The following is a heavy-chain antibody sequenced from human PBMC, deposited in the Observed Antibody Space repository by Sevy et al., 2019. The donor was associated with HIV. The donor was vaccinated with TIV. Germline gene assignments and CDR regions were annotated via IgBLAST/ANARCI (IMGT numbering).Heavy chain of an antibody. D-gene: IGHD3-22*01. V-gene: IGHV1-18*01. CDR3: ARDGFTMTVGRFIDAFDI. J-gene: IGHJ3*02. CDR2: ISAYNGNT. CDR1: GYTFTSYG. Sequence: ASVKVSCKASGYTFTSYGISWVRHAPGQGLEWMGWISAYNGNTNYAQKLQGRVTMTTDTSTSTAYMELRSLRSDDTDVYYCARDGFTMTVGRFIDAFDIWGQGTMVTVSS.